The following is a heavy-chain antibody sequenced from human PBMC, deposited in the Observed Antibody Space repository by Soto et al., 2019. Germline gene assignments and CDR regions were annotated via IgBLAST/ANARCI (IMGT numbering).Heavy chain of an antibody. J-gene: IGHJ4*02. Sequence: GGSLRLSCAASGFTFSSYAMHWVRQAPGKGLEWVSAISYNRSNIYYADSVKGRFTISRDNSKNSLYLQMNSLRAEDTAVYYCARDCKLLGKYYFDYWGQGTLVTVSS. CDR2: ISYNRSNI. CDR1: GFTFSSYA. D-gene: IGHD1-26*01. V-gene: IGHV3-30*04. CDR3: ARDCKLLGKYYFDY.